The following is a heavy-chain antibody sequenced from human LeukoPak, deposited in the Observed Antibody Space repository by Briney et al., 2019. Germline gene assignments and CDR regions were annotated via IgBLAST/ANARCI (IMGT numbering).Heavy chain of an antibody. V-gene: IGHV4-34*01. Sequence: SETLSLTCAVYGGSLSGYYWSLIRQPPGKGLEWIGEINHSGSTNYNPSLKSRVTISVDTSKNQFSLKLSSVTAADTAVYYCAGRLYCSGGSCPSYYYYGMDVWGQGTTVTISS. D-gene: IGHD2-15*01. CDR1: GGSLSGYY. J-gene: IGHJ6*02. CDR3: AGRLYCSGGSCPSYYYYGMDV. CDR2: INHSGST.